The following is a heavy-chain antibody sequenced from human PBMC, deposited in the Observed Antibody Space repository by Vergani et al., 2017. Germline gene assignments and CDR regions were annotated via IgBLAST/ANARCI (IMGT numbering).Heavy chain of an antibody. CDR2: IYTSGST. CDR3: ARGGQYYYDSSGYYDY. Sequence: QVQLQESGPGLVKPSQTLSLTFTVPGGSTSSGSYYWSWIRQPAGKGLEWIGRIYTSGSTNYNPTLKSRVTISGDTSKNQFYLKLSSVTAADTAVYYCARGGQYYYDSSGYYDYWGQGTLVTVSS. V-gene: IGHV4-61*02. D-gene: IGHD3-22*01. CDR1: GGSTSSGSYY. J-gene: IGHJ4*02.